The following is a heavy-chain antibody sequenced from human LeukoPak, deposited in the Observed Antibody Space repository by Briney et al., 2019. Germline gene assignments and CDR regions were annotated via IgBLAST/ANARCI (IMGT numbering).Heavy chain of an antibody. V-gene: IGHV4-61*10. CDR1: GGSVSSSSYY. D-gene: IGHD1-26*01. CDR3: AGRDF. CDR2: MYTSGTT. J-gene: IGHJ4*02. Sequence: SETLSLTCTVSGGSVSSSSYYWSWVRQPAGKRLEWIGIMYTSGTTDYNPSLESRLTISVDRSKNQLSLKLTSVTAADTAVYYCAGRDFWGQGTLVTVSS.